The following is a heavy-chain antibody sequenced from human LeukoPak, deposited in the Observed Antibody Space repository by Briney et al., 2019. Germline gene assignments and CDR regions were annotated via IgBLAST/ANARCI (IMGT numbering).Heavy chain of an antibody. Sequence: PGGSLRLSCVASGFTFSDYGMQWVRQAPGKGLEWVAFIWYDETNKYYGDSVKGRFTISRDNAKNTLYLQMNSLRVEDTAMYYCAKIGGYSGYTIDYWGQGILVTVSS. CDR1: GFTFSDYG. J-gene: IGHJ4*02. D-gene: IGHD5-12*01. CDR3: AKIGGYSGYTIDY. V-gene: IGHV3-30*02. CDR2: IWYDETNK.